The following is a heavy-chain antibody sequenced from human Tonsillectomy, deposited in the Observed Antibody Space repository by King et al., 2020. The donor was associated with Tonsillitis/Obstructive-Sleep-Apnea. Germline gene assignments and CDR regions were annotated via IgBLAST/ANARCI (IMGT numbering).Heavy chain of an antibody. J-gene: IGHJ4*02. CDR1: GFTFDDYG. V-gene: IGHV3-20*04. CDR2: INWNGGSP. D-gene: IGHD2-2*01. CDR3: ARVSYCSSTSCYVGGFDY. Sequence: VQLVESGGGVVRPGGSLRLSCAASGFTFDDYGMSGVRQAPGKGREWVSGINWNGGSPGYAGSVKGRFTISLDNAKNSLCLQMNSLRAEDTALYYCARVSYCSSTSCYVGGFDYWGQGTLVTVSS.